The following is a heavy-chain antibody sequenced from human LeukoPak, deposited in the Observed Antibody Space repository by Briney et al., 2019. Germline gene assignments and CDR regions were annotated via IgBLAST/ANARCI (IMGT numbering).Heavy chain of an antibody. Sequence: GGSLRLSCSAAGFTFSSYCMNWVRQAPGKGLEWVSYISSSSSTIYYAVSVKGRFTISRANAKNPLYLQMNSLRAEDTAVYYCATEGASEGPPIDDWGQGTLVTVSS. CDR2: ISSSSSTI. J-gene: IGHJ4*02. D-gene: IGHD4/OR15-4a*01. CDR1: GFTFSSYC. V-gene: IGHV3-48*01. CDR3: ATEGASEGPPIDD.